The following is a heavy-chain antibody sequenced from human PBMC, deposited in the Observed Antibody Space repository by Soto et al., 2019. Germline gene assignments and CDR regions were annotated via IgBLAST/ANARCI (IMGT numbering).Heavy chain of an antibody. CDR2: IIPIFGTA. CDR1: GGTFSSYA. D-gene: IGHD3-22*01. V-gene: IGHV1-69*06. Sequence: ASVKVSCKASGGTFSSYAISWVRQAPGQGLEWMGGIIPIFGTAHYAQKFQGRVTITADKSTSTAYMELSRLRSEDTAVYYCARDRYYYDSSGYYDLDYWGQGTLVTVSS. J-gene: IGHJ4*02. CDR3: ARDRYYYDSSGYYDLDY.